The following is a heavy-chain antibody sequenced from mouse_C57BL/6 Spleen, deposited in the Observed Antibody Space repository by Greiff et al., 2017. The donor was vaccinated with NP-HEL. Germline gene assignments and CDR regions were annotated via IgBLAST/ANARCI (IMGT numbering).Heavy chain of an antibody. CDR2: IDPSDSET. CDR1: GYTFTSYW. Sequence: QVQLQQPGAELVRPGSSVKLSCKASGYTFTSYWMHWVKQRPIQGLEWIGNIDPSDSETHYNQKFKDKATLTVDKSSSTAYMQLSSLTSEDSAFYYCASSYDYDRRAWFAYWGQGTLVTVSA. CDR3: ASSYDYDRRAWFAY. J-gene: IGHJ3*01. D-gene: IGHD2-4*01. V-gene: IGHV1-52*01.